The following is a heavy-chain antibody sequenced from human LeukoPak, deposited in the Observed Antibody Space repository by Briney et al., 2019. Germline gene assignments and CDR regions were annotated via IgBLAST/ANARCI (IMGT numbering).Heavy chain of an antibody. CDR1: GGTFSSYA. Sequence: SVKVSCKASGGTFSSYAISWVRQAPGQGLEWMGGIIPIFGTANYAQKFQGRVTITADESASTAYMELSSLRSEDTAVYYCARERVIVVVNAFDIWGQGTMVTVSS. CDR3: ARERVIVVVNAFDI. D-gene: IGHD3-22*01. J-gene: IGHJ3*02. V-gene: IGHV1-69*13. CDR2: IIPIFGTA.